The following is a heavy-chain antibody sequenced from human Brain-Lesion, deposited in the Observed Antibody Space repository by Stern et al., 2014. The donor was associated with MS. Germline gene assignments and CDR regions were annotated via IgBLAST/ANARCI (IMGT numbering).Heavy chain of an antibody. V-gene: IGHV4-61*02. Sequence: QLVQSGPGLVKPSQTLSLSRTVSGGSISSGGYYWSWLRQPAGQGLEWIGRIFNSGSTSYNPSLKSRVPIPIDTSKNQFSLGLNSMTAADTAVYYCARGRVVPGFQYYATDVWGQGTTVIVSS. CDR3: ARGRVVPGFQYYATDV. CDR1: GGSISSGGYY. CDR2: IFNSGST. J-gene: IGHJ6*02. D-gene: IGHD2-2*01.